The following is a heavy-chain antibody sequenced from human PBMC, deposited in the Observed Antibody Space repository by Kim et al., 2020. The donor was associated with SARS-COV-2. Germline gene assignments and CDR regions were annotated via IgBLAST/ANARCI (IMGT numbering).Heavy chain of an antibody. CDR2: ISSNGGST. J-gene: IGHJ4*02. D-gene: IGHD5-12*01. Sequence: GGSLRLSCSASGFTFSSYAMHWVRQAPGKGLEYVSAISSNGGSTYYADSVKGRFTISRDNSKNTLYLQMSSLRAEDTAVYYCVKDQRRGYSGYGDSWGQGTLVTVSA. V-gene: IGHV3-64D*06. CDR3: VKDQRRGYSGYGDS. CDR1: GFTFSSYA.